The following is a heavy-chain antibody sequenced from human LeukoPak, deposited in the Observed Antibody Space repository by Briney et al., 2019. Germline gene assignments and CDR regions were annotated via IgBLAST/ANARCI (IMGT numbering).Heavy chain of an antibody. CDR2: IYYSGST. V-gene: IGHV4-39*02. D-gene: IGHD3-3*01. Sequence: SETLSLTCTVSGGSISTSSYSWGWIRQPPGKGLEWIGYIYYSGSTYYNPSLKSRVTISVDTSKNQFSLKLTSVTAADTALYYCARVSDFWSGPQEAFDIWGQGTMVTVSS. CDR3: ARVSDFWSGPQEAFDI. CDR1: GGSISTSSYS. J-gene: IGHJ3*02.